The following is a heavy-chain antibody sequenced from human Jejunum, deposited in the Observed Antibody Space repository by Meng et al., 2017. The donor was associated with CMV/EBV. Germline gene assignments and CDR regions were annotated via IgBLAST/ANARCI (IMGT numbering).Heavy chain of an antibody. J-gene: IGHJ4*02. CDR1: DYTFTGYG. D-gene: IGHD3-16*01. Sequence: QVYLVQSGAEVKKPGASVQVSCKSSDYTFTGYGVRWVRQAPGQGLEWMGWIGTYNGNTSYTQMLQDRVTMTTDTSTSTAYVELRSLRSDDTAVYYCARASRVLGGFDYWGQGTLVTVSS. CDR3: ARASRVLGGFDY. V-gene: IGHV1-18*01. CDR2: IGTYNGNT.